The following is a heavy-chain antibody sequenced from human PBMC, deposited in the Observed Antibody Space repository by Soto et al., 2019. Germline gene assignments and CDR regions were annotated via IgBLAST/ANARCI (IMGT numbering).Heavy chain of an antibody. V-gene: IGHV3-23*01. CDR3: AKRPQDCSGGSCYRNYFDY. D-gene: IGHD2-15*01. CDR1: GFIFSNYD. J-gene: IGHJ4*02. Sequence: EVQLLESGGGLVQPGGSLRLSCAASGFIFSNYDMSWVRLAPGKGLEWVSVISGSGGTTYYADSVKGRFTISRDNSKNTLYLQMNSLRAEDTAVYFCAKRPQDCSGGSCYRNYFDYWGQETLVTVSS. CDR2: ISGSGGTT.